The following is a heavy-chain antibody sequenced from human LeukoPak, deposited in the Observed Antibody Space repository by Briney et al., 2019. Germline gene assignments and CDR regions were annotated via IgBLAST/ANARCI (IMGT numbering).Heavy chain of an antibody. Sequence: EASVKVSCKASGYTFTSYYMHWVRQAPGQGLEWMGIINPSGGSTSYAQKFQGRVTMTRDTSTSTVYMELSSLRSEDTAVYYCARDSSSWPDPHYYFDYWGQGTLVTVSS. D-gene: IGHD6-6*01. CDR2: INPSGGST. CDR3: ARDSSSWPDPHYYFDY. V-gene: IGHV1-46*01. CDR1: GYTFTSYY. J-gene: IGHJ4*02.